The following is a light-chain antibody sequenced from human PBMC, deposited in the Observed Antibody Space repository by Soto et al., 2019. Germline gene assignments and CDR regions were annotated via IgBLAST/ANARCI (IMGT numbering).Light chain of an antibody. CDR3: QQSYSPPPIT. J-gene: IGKJ5*01. Sequence: DLQMTQSPSSLSASAGDRVTITCRASQSIGRFLNWYQQKPGKAPTLLIYDGSSLQSGVPSRFSGSGSGTDFTLTISSLQPEDFATYYCQQSYSPPPITFGQGTRLEIK. V-gene: IGKV1-39*01. CDR2: DGS. CDR1: QSIGRF.